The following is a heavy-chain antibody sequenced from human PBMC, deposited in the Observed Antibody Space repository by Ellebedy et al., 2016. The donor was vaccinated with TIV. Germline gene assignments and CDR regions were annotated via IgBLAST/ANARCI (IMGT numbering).Heavy chain of an antibody. D-gene: IGHD2-15*01. V-gene: IGHV1-3*01. CDR2: IFAGNGET. Sequence: AAPVKVSCKASGYSFTTFTIHWVRQAPGQTLEWMGWIFAGNGETKYSQKFQDRVTLTRDISASAAYMDLSSLTSEDTGVYYCARDRAVAASVPYNWFDPWGQGTLVTVSP. CDR3: ARDRAVAASVPYNWFDP. CDR1: GYSFTTFT. J-gene: IGHJ5*01.